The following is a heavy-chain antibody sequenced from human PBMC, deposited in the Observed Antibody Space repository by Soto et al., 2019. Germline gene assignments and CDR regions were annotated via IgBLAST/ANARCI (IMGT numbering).Heavy chain of an antibody. D-gene: IGHD2-2*01. J-gene: IGHJ4*02. Sequence: QEQLVESGGGVVLPGRSLRLSCAASAFPSNTFGMHGVRQAPAKGRGWVAVISYDGSDKYYSDSVRGRFTISRDNSMNTLYLQMNSLRTEDTAVYYCAKSPNFYCSSYHCYKYYFDYWGQGTLVTVSS. V-gene: IGHV3-30*18. CDR3: AKSPNFYCSSYHCYKYYFDY. CDR1: AFPSNTFG. CDR2: ISYDGSDK.